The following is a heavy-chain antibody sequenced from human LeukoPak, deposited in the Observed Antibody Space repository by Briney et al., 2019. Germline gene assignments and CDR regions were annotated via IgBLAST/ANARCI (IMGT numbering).Heavy chain of an antibody. CDR1: GYTFTSYG. CDR3: ARASLRYFDSLTPPTLDY. J-gene: IGHJ4*02. CDR2: ISAYNGNT. D-gene: IGHD3-9*01. Sequence: ASVKVSCKASGYTFTSYGISWVRQAPGQGLEWMGWISAYNGNTNYAQKLQGRVTMTTDTSTSTAYMELRSLRSDDTAVYYCARASLRYFDSLTPPTLDYWGQGTLVTVPS. V-gene: IGHV1-18*01.